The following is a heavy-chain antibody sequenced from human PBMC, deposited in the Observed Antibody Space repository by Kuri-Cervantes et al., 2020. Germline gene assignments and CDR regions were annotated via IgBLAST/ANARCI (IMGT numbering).Heavy chain of an antibody. Sequence: GESLKISCAASGFTVSSNYMSWVRQAPGKGLEWVSVIYSGGSTYYADSVKGRFTISRDNSKNTLYLQMNSLRAEDTAVYYCARGEGYQLLYRGPLDYWGQGTLVTVSS. V-gene: IGHV3-53*05. D-gene: IGHD2-2*02. CDR3: ARGEGYQLLYRGPLDY. CDR1: GFTVSSNY. J-gene: IGHJ4*02. CDR2: IYSGGST.